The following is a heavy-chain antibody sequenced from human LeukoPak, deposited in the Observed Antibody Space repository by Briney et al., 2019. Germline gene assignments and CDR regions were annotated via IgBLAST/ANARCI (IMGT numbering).Heavy chain of an antibody. D-gene: IGHD3-9*01. V-gene: IGHV3-48*04. CDR1: GFAFSVYS. CDR3: ARDFEVPSAAPDYFYNYYIDV. Sequence: GGSLRLSCAASGFAFSVYSMSWVRQVPGKGLEWISYINSGSTTIYYADSVKGRFTISRDNVENSLYLQMNSLSVEDTAVYYCARDFEVPSAAPDYFYNYYIDVWGKGTTVTVSS. CDR2: INSGSTTI. J-gene: IGHJ6*03.